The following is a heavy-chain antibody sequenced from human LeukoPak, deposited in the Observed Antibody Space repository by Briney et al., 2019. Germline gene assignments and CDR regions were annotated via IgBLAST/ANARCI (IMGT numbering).Heavy chain of an antibody. D-gene: IGHD5-18*01. V-gene: IGHV4-59*01. Sequence: SETLSLTCTVSGGSISSYYWSWIRQPPGKGPEWIGYIYHSGNTNYNPSLKSRVTISADTSKNQFSLRLSSVTAPDTAVYYCARGGGYSFKYYYYHAVDVWGQGTTVTVSS. J-gene: IGHJ6*02. CDR1: GGSISSYY. CDR3: ARGGGYSFKYYYYHAVDV. CDR2: IYHSGNT.